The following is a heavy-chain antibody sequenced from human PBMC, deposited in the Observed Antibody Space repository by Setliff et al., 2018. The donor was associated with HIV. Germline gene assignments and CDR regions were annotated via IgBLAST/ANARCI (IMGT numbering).Heavy chain of an antibody. Sequence: GASVKVSCKPSGYTFTAYGLSWVRQAPGQGLEWMGWISTYSDETSYAQTLQGRVTMTTDTSTSTAYMELRSLRSDDTAVYYCARGAYDSTDTYYYYGMDVWGQGTSVTVSS. CDR2: ISTYSDET. CDR3: ARGAYDSTDTYYYYGMDV. V-gene: IGHV1-18*01. CDR1: GYTFTAYG. J-gene: IGHJ6*02. D-gene: IGHD3-22*01.